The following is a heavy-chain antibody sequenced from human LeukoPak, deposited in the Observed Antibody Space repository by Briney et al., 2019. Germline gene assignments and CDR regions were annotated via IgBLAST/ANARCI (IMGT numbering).Heavy chain of an antibody. CDR2: ISYDGSNK. J-gene: IGHJ4*02. CDR1: GFTFSSYA. D-gene: IGHD5-12*01. CDR3: AKLGGGYAPDY. V-gene: IGHV3-30-3*02. Sequence: GGSLRLSCAASGFTFSSYAMHWVRQAPGKGLEWVAVISYDGSNKYYADSVKGRFTISRDNSKNTLYLQMNSLRAEDTAVYYCAKLGGGYAPDYWGQGTLVTVSS.